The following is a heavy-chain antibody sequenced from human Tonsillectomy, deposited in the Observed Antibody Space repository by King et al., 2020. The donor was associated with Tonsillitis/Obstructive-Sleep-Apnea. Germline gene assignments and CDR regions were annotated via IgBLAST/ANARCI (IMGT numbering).Heavy chain of an antibody. CDR1: GFTFSSYG. V-gene: IGHV3-33*01. Sequence: VQLVESGGGVVQPGRSLRLSCAASGFTFSSYGMHWVRQAPGKGLEWVAVIWYDGSNKYFADSVKGRSTISRDNSKNTLYRQMNSLRAEDTAVYYCARGGGEDAFDIWGQGTMVTVSS. J-gene: IGHJ3*02. CDR3: ARGGGEDAFDI. D-gene: IGHD3-16*01. CDR2: IWYDGSNK.